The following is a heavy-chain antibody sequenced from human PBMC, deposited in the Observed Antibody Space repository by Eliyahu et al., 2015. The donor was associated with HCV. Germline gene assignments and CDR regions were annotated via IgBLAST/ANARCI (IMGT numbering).Heavy chain of an antibody. J-gene: IGHJ2*01. Sequence: EVQLLESGGDLVQPGGSLRLSCAASGFTFGGYAMSWVRQAPGKGLEWGASINDGGHRTWFADSVKGRFTISRDNSKNALYLQMNSLRAEDTALYYCAKDRRVAPLWYFDLWGRGTLVSVPS. CDR2: INDGGHRT. D-gene: IGHD5-12*01. CDR3: AKDRRVAPLWYFDL. V-gene: IGHV3-23*01. CDR1: GFTFGGYA.